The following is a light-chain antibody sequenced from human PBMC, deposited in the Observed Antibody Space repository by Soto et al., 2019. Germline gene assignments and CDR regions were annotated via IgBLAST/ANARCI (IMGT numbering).Light chain of an antibody. CDR3: SSYTSSSIRV. CDR1: SSDVGGYNY. Sequence: QSALTQPASVSGSPGQSITISCTGTSSDVGGYNYVSWYQQHPGKAPKLVIFDVSDRPSGVSNRFSGSKSGNTASLTISGLQAEDEADYYCSSYTSSSIRVFGTGTKLTVL. V-gene: IGLV2-14*01. J-gene: IGLJ1*01. CDR2: DVS.